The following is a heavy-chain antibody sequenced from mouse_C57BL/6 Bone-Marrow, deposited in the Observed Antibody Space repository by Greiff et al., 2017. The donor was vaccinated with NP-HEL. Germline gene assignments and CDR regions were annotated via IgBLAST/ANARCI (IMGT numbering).Heavy chain of an antibody. CDR1: GFTFSDYY. V-gene: IGHV5-16*01. CDR3: AREGGLRRRTYAMDY. CDR2: INYDGSST. J-gene: IGHJ4*01. D-gene: IGHD2-4*01. Sequence: EVQGVESEGGLVQPGSSMKLSCTTSGFTFSDYYMAWVRQVPEKGLDWVANINYDGSSTYYLDSFKSRFIISRDNAKNILYLQMSSLKSEDTATYYCAREGGLRRRTYAMDYWGQGTSVTVSS.